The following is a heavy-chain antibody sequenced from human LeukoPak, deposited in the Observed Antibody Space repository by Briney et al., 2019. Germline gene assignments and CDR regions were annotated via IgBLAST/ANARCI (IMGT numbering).Heavy chain of an antibody. D-gene: IGHD1-1*01. J-gene: IGHJ6*02. Sequence: GWSLRLSCTASGFSYSSYVMNWLRQAPGKGLEWVSGISGSGGSRYLADSVKGRFAISRDNSKNTVYLQMNSLRAEDTALYYCAKSHNWNDVYYYYGMDVWGQGTTVTVSS. V-gene: IGHV3-23*01. CDR3: AKSHNWNDVYYYYGMDV. CDR1: GFSYSSYV. CDR2: ISGSGGSR.